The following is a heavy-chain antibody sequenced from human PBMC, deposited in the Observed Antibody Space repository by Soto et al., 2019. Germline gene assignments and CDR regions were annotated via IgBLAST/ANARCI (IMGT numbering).Heavy chain of an antibody. CDR3: ARDRVWFGELFPFDY. CDR1: GYTFANYG. D-gene: IGHD3-10*01. V-gene: IGHV1-18*01. J-gene: IGHJ4*02. Sequence: EASVKVSCKASGYTFANYGITWVRQAPGQGLEWMGWISAYNRNTNYAQNLQGRVTMTTYTSTSTASMELSSLRSEDTAVYYCARDRVWFGELFPFDYWGQGTLVTVSS. CDR2: ISAYNRNT.